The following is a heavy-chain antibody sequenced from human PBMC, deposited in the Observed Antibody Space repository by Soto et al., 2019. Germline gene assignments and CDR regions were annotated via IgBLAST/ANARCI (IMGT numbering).Heavy chain of an antibody. CDR2: INHSGST. CDR1: GGSFSGYY. CDR3: ARGAMYSSSWYSRVGSNWFDP. D-gene: IGHD6-13*01. Sequence: LSLTCAVYGGSFSGYYWSWIRQPPGKGLEWIGEINHSGSTNYNPSLKSRVTISVDTSKNQFSLKLSSVTAADTAVYYCARGAMYSSSWYSRVGSNWFDPWGQGTLVTVSS. J-gene: IGHJ5*02. V-gene: IGHV4-34*01.